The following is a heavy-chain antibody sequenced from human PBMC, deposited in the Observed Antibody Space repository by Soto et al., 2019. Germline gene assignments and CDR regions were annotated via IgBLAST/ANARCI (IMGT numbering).Heavy chain of an antibody. CDR2: INHSGST. CDR3: ASIAAAGLFFPDY. V-gene: IGHV4-34*01. D-gene: IGHD6-13*01. CDR1: GGSFSGYY. Sequence: QVQLQQWGAGLLKPSETLSLTCAVYGGSFSGYYWSWIRQPPGKGLEWIGEINHSGSTNYNPSLKSRVTISVDTSKNQFSLKLSSVTAADTAVCYCASIAAAGLFFPDYWGQGTLVTVSS. J-gene: IGHJ4*02.